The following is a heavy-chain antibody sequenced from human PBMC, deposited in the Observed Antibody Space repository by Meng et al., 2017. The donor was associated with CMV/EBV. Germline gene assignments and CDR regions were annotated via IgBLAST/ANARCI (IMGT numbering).Heavy chain of an antibody. D-gene: IGHD3-10*01. CDR2: INPNSGGT. CDR1: GYTFTGYY. V-gene: IGHV1-2*02. CDR3: ARDEKVRVRGVTYYYYYGMDV. J-gene: IGHJ6*02. Sequence: ASVKVSCKASGYTFTGYYMHWVRQAPGQGLEWMGWINPNSGGTNYAQKFQGRVTMTRDTSNSTAYMELSRLRSDDTAVYYCARDEKVRVRGVTYYYYYGMDVWGQGTTVTVSS.